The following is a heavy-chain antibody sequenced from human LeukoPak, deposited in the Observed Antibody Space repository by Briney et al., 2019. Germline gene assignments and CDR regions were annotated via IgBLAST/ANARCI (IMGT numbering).Heavy chain of an antibody. CDR2: NYYSGST. Sequence: PSETLSLTCTVSGGSISSSSYYWGWTRQPPGKGLEWIGNNYYSGSTYCNPSLKSRVTISVDTSKNQFSLKLSAVTAADTADYCASVRRGFGESSKYYSYYYMDVWGNGTTVTISS. V-gene: IGHV4-39*01. J-gene: IGHJ6*03. CDR3: ASVRRGFGESSKYYSYYYMDV. CDR1: GGSISSSSYY. D-gene: IGHD3-10*01.